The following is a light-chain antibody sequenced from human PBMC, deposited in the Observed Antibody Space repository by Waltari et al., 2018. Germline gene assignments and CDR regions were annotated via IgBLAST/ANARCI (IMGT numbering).Light chain of an antibody. CDR2: KDS. Sequence: SYELTQPPPVSVSPGQTARITCSGDALPQQYAYCYQQKPGQAPVLVIYKDSERPSGIPERFSGSSSGTTVTLTISGVQAEDEADYYCQSADSSGTYVVFGGGTKLTVL. J-gene: IGLJ2*01. V-gene: IGLV3-25*03. CDR1: ALPQQY. CDR3: QSADSSGTYVV.